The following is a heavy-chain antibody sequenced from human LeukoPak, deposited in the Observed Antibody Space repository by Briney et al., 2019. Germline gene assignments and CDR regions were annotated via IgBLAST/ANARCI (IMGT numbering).Heavy chain of an antibody. D-gene: IGHD6-6*01. J-gene: IGHJ5*02. Sequence: ASVKVSCKASGYTFTSYDINWVRQATGQGLEWMGWMNPNSGNTGYAQKFQGRVTMTRNTSISTAYMELSSLRSEDTAVYYCASPVQQLGGPGGFDPWGQGTLVTVSS. CDR2: MNPNSGNT. CDR3: ASPVQQLGGPGGFDP. V-gene: IGHV1-8*01. CDR1: GYTFTSYD.